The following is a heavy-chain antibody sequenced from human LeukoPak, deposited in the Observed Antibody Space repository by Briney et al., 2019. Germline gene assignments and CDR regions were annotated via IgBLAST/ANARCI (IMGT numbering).Heavy chain of an antibody. CDR3: AKDQSTGYYYYMDV. J-gene: IGHJ6*03. Sequence: GGSLRLSCAASGFTFSSYGMRWVRQAPGKGLEWVAFIRYDGSNKYYADSVKGRFTISRDNSKNTLYLQMNSLRAEDTAVYYCAKDQSTGYYYYMDVWGKGTTVTVSS. CDR1: GFTFSSYG. CDR2: IRYDGSNK. V-gene: IGHV3-30*02. D-gene: IGHD2-2*01.